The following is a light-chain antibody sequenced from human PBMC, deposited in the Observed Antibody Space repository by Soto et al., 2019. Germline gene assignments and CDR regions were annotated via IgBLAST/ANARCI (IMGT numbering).Light chain of an antibody. J-gene: IGLJ1*01. CDR2: SDD. CDR3: AVWDETLIEV. V-gene: IGLV1-44*01. Sequence: QSVLTQPPSASGTPGQRVTISCSGSSSNIGDNTVNWYQQLPGAAPSLLIYSDDQRPSGVPDRFSGSKSGTSASLAISGLQSEDEADYFCAVWDETLIEVFGTGTKLTVL. CDR1: SSNIGDNT.